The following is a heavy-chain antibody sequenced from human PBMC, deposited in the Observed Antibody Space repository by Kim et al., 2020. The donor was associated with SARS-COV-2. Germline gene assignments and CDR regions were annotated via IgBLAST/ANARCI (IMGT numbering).Heavy chain of an antibody. CDR3: ARDFGGYYGDLDYYYGMDV. Sequence: GGSLRLSCAASGFTFSSYGMHWVRQAPGKGLEWVAVIWYDGSNKYYADSVKGRFTISRDNSKNTLYLQMNSLRAEDTAVYYCARDFGGYYGDLDYYYGMDVWGQGTTVTVSS. CDR1: GFTFSSYG. V-gene: IGHV3-33*01. CDR2: IWYDGSNK. J-gene: IGHJ6*02. D-gene: IGHD4-17*01.